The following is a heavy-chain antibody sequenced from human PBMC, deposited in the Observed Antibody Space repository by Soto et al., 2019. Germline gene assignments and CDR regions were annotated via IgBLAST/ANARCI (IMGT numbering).Heavy chain of an antibody. CDR3: ARDGGYCSGGSCYWGYAFDI. CDR2: ISYDGSNK. CDR1: GFTFSSYA. V-gene: IGHV3-30-3*01. Sequence: QVQLVESGGGVVQPGRSLRLSCAAYGFTFSSYAMHWVRQAPGKGLQWVAVISYDGSNKYYADSVKGRFTISRDNSKNTLYLQMNSLRAEDTAVYYCARDGGYCSGGSCYWGYAFDIWGQGTMVTVSS. D-gene: IGHD2-15*01. J-gene: IGHJ3*02.